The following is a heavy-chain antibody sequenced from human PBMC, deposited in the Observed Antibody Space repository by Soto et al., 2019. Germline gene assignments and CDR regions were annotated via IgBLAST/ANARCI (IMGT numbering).Heavy chain of an antibody. CDR2: IYTSGST. J-gene: IGHJ5*02. CDR1: GGSISSYY. Sequence: SETLSLTCTVSGGSISSYYWGWIRQPAGKGLEWIGRIYTSGSTNYNPSLKSRVTMSVDTSKNQFSLKLSSVTAADTAVYYCARDRDYYDSSGYITFWFDPWGQGTLVTVSS. V-gene: IGHV4-4*07. D-gene: IGHD3-22*01. CDR3: ARDRDYYDSSGYITFWFDP.